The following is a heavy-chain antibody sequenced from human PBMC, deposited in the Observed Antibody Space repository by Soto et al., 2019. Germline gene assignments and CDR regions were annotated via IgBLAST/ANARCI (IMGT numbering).Heavy chain of an antibody. Sequence: ASVKVSCKASGYTFTGYYMHWVRQAPGQGLEWMGWINPNSGGTNYAQKFQGWVTMTRDTSISTAYMELSRLRSDDTAVYYCARGGGSCSGGSCYSSYFDYRGQGTLVTVSS. J-gene: IGHJ4*02. CDR2: INPNSGGT. CDR3: ARGGGSCSGGSCYSSYFDY. CDR1: GYTFTGYY. D-gene: IGHD2-15*01. V-gene: IGHV1-2*04.